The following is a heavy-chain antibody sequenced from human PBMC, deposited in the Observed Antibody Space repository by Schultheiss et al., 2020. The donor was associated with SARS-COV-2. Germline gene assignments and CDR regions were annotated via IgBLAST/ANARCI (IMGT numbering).Heavy chain of an antibody. J-gene: IGHJ4*02. CDR3: ARGGTYSSGLDY. CDR2: ISSSGSTI. CDR1: GFTFSSYE. Sequence: GGSLRLSCAASGFTFSSYEMNWVRQAPGKGLEWVSYISSSGSTIYYADSVKGRFTISRDNAKNSLYLQMNSLRAEDTAVYYCARGGTYSSGLDYWGQGTLVSGSS. D-gene: IGHD6-19*01. V-gene: IGHV3-48*03.